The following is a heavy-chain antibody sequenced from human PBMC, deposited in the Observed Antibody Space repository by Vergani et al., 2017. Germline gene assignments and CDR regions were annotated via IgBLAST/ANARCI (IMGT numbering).Heavy chain of an antibody. V-gene: IGHV4-59*01. CDR2: IYDSGDT. CDR1: GDSMNTYY. J-gene: IGHJ4*02. D-gene: IGHD2-21*01. CDR3: ARGALWWLRQIDS. Sequence: QVQLQESGPGLVTPSETLSLTCSVSGDSMNTYYWTWIRQPPGKGLECIGYIYDSGDTKYNPSLKSRVTISLDTSKNQFSLNLYSVTAADTAVYYCARGALWWLRQIDSWGQGTLVTVSS.